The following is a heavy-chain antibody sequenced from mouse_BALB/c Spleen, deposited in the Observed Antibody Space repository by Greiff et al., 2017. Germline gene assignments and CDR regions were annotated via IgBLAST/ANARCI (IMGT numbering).Heavy chain of an antibody. CDR3: TRDYGNFHFDY. CDR1: GYTFTSYY. D-gene: IGHD2-1*01. J-gene: IGHJ2*01. CDR2: INPSNGGT. V-gene: IGHV1S81*02. Sequence: VKLQESGAELVKPGASVKLSCKASGYTFTSYYMYWVKQRPGQGLEWIGEINPSNGGTNFNEKFKSKATLTVDKSSSTAYMQLSSLTSEDSAVYYCTRDYGNFHFDYWGQGTTLTVSS.